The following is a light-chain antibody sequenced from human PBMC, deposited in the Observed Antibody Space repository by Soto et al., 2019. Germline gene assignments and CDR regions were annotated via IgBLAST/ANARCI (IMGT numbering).Light chain of an antibody. J-gene: IGKJ1*01. CDR1: QIVSSRF. CDR2: GAS. CDR3: QQYGSSPVT. V-gene: IGKV3-20*01. Sequence: EIVLTQSPGTLSLSPGERATLSCRASQIVSSRFLAWYQQKPGQAPRLLIYGASSRATGIPDRFSGSGSGTDFTLTISRLEPEDFAVYYCQQYGSSPVTFGQGTKVDI.